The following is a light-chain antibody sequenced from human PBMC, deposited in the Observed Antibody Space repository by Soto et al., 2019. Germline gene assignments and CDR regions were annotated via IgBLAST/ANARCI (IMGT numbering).Light chain of an antibody. J-gene: IGLJ1*01. CDR2: AVG. CDR3: SSYAHSSIYV. V-gene: IGLV2-14*01. Sequence: QSALTQPASVSGSPGQSITISCTGTSSDVGYYNYVSWYQQHPGKAPKLMIYAVGNRPSGVSIRFSGSKSGNTASLTISGLQADDEADYYCSSYAHSSIYVFGTGTKLTVL. CDR1: SSDVGYYNY.